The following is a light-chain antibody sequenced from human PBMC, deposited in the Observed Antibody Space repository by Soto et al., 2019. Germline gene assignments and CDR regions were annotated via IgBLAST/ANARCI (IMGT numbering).Light chain of an antibody. Sequence: DIQMTQSPCYLSASVGDRVTIACRASQNIRSYLNWYQQKPGKAPQLLIYATSNLDSGAPPRFSASGSETDFTLTISSLQPEDFATYYCQQGYSTQWTFGGGTKVEIK. CDR2: ATS. J-gene: IGKJ1*01. CDR1: QNIRSY. V-gene: IGKV1-39*01. CDR3: QQGYSTQWT.